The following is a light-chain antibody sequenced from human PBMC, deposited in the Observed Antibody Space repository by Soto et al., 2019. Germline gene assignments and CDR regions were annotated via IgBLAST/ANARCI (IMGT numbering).Light chain of an antibody. V-gene: IGLV1-47*02. CDR2: RND. Sequence: QAVVTPPPSVSGTPGQRVTIFCSGRRSNIGSNLVYWYQQLPGTAPKLLIFRNDQRPSGVPDRFSGSRSGTSASLAISGLRSEDEGDYYCAAWDDSLSGVVFGGGTQLTVL. CDR3: AAWDDSLSGVV. J-gene: IGLJ2*01. CDR1: RSNIGSNL.